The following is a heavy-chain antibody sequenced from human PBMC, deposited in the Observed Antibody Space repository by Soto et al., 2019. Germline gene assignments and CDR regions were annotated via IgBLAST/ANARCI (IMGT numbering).Heavy chain of an antibody. J-gene: IGHJ4*02. CDR2: VNACNGNT. D-gene: IGHD2-15*01. V-gene: IGHV1-3*01. CDR1: GYTFTSYA. Sequence: GASVKVSCKASGYTFTSYAMHWVRQAPGQRLEGMGWVNACNGNTKYSQKFQGRVTITRDTSASTAYMELSSLRSEDTAVYYCARDLGGWTDYGGEGNLVTV. CDR3: ARDLGGWTDY.